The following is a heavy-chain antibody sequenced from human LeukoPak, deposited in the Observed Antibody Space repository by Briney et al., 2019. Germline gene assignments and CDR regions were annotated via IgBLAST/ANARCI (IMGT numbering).Heavy chain of an antibody. CDR2: IDPSDSYT. D-gene: IGHD3-16*01. V-gene: IGHV5-10-1*01. Sequence: GESLRISCKGSGYSFTSYWISRVRQMPGKGLEWMGRIDPSDSYTNYSPSFQGHVTISADKSISTAYLQWSSLKASDTAMYYCATARASLTSFDYWGQGTLVTVSS. CDR3: ATARASLTSFDY. CDR1: GYSFTSYW. J-gene: IGHJ4*02.